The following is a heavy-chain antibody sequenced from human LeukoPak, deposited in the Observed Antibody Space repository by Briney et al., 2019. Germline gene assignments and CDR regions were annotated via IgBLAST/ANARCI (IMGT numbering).Heavy chain of an antibody. Sequence: PSETLSLTCSVSGGSISSGDYYWSWIRQPPGKGLEWIGYIYYSGSTYYNPSLKSRVTISVDTSKNQFSLKLSSVTAADTAVYYCARVYSEYAFDIWGQGTMVTVSS. CDR2: IYYSGST. CDR3: ARVYSEYAFDI. V-gene: IGHV4-30-4*08. CDR1: GGSISSGDYY. D-gene: IGHD5-18*01. J-gene: IGHJ3*02.